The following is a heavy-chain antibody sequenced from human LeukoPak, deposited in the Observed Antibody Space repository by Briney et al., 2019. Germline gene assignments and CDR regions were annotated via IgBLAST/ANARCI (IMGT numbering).Heavy chain of an antibody. D-gene: IGHD5/OR15-5a*01. CDR1: GGSISSYY. CDR3: ARGGVSTELSFDY. Sequence: SETLSLTCTVSGGSISSYYWSWIRQPPGKGLEWIGYIYYSGSTNYNPSLKSRVTISVDTSKNQFSLRLSSVTAADTAVYYCARGGVSTELSFDYWGQGTLVTVSS. J-gene: IGHJ4*02. CDR2: IYYSGST. V-gene: IGHV4-59*01.